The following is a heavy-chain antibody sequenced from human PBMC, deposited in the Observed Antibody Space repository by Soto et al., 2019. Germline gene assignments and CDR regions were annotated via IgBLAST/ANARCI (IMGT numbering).Heavy chain of an antibody. V-gene: IGHV3-23*01. CDR3: TKDRGYSYGWDYFDY. D-gene: IGHD5-18*01. CDR2: ISGSGVST. J-gene: IGHJ4*02. CDR1: GFTFSSYA. Sequence: GSLRLSGAASGFTFSSYAMSWVRQAPGKGLEWVSAISGSGVSTYYADSVKGRFTISRDNSKNTLYLQMNSLRAEDTAVYYCTKDRGYSYGWDYFDYWGQGTLVTVSS.